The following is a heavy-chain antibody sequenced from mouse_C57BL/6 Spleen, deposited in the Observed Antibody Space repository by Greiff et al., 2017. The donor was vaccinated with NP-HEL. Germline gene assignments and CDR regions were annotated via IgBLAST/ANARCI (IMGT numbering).Heavy chain of an antibody. D-gene: IGHD2-4*01. Sequence: QVQLQQPGAELVKPGASVKMSCKASGYTFTSYWITWVKQRPGQGLEWIGDIYPGSGSTNYNEKFKGKATLTVDTSSSTAYMQLSSLTSEDSAVYYGARRGLRVDYAMDYWGQGTSVTVSS. CDR1: GYTFTSYW. CDR2: IYPGSGST. CDR3: ARRGLRVDYAMDY. J-gene: IGHJ4*01. V-gene: IGHV1-55*01.